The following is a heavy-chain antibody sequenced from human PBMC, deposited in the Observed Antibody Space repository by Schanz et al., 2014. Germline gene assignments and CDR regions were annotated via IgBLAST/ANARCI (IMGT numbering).Heavy chain of an antibody. J-gene: IGHJ6*03. Sequence: EVQLLESGGGLVQPGGSLRLSCASSGFSFTTYAMSWVRQAPGKGLEWVSSIRSGGDSTYYADSVKGRFTISRDNSKNTLYLQMKSLRAEDTAVYYCARVKYCTITRCYRTETEGIYYMDVWGRGTTVSVAS. D-gene: IGHD2-2*01. CDR3: ARVKYCTITRCYRTETEGIYYMDV. CDR2: IRSGGDST. CDR1: GFSFTTYA. V-gene: IGHV3-23*01.